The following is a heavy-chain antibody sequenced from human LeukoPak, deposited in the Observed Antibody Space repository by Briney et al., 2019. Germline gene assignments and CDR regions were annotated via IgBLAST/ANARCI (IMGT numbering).Heavy chain of an antibody. CDR2: IYYSGST. J-gene: IGHJ2*01. CDR3: ARHRDYGDYGWYFDL. CDR1: GGSISSYY. Sequence: SETLSLTCTVSGGSISSYYWSWIRQPPGKGLEWIGYIYYSGSTNYNPSLKSRVTISVDTSKNQFSLKLSSVTAADTAVYYCARHRDYGDYGWYFDLWGRGTLVTVSS. V-gene: IGHV4-59*08. D-gene: IGHD4-17*01.